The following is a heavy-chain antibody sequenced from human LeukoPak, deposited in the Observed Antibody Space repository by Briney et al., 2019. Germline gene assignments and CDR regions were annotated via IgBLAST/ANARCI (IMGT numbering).Heavy chain of an antibody. CDR1: GFAFSSYA. CDR2: SSGSGDIT. D-gene: IGHD1-26*01. V-gene: IGHV3-23*01. J-gene: IGHJ4*02. Sequence: GGSLRLSCAASGFAFSSYAMTWVRQAPGKGLEWVSVSSGSGDITFYADSVKGRFTISRDNSKNTLDLQMNSLRAEDTAVYYCAKGERCSGSRFDYWGQGTLVTVSS. CDR3: AKGERCSGSRFDY.